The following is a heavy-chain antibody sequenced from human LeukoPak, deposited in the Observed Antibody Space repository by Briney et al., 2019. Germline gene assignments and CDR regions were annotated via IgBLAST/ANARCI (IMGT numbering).Heavy chain of an antibody. CDR1: GGSISSYY. V-gene: IGHV4-59*01. CDR3: ARLLTRDYFDY. Sequence: PSETLSLTCTVSGGSISSYYWNWIRQPPGKGLEWIGYIYYSGTTNYNPSLKSRVSMSVDTSKNQFSLKLSSVTAADTAVYYCARLLTRDYFDYWGQGTLVTVSS. CDR2: IYYSGTT. D-gene: IGHD3-16*01. J-gene: IGHJ4*02.